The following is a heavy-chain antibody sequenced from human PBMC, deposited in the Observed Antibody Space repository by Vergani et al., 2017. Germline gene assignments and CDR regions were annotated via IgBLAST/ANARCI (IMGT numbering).Heavy chain of an antibody. CDR2: ISYDGSNK. D-gene: IGHD6-19*01. V-gene: IGHV3-30*18. CDR1: GFTFSSYG. CDR3: AKVSSSSGWTGYYYYYMDV. J-gene: IGHJ6*03. Sequence: QVQLVESGGGVVQPGRSLRLSCAASGFTFSSYGMHWVRQAPGKGLEWVAVISYDGSNKYYADSVKGRFTISRDNSKNTLYLQMNSLRAEDTAVCYCAKVSSSSGWTGYYYYYMDVWGKGTTVTVSS.